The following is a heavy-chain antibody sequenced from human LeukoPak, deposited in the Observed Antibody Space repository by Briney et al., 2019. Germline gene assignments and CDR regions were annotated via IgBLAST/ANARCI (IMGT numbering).Heavy chain of an antibody. V-gene: IGHV3-7*01. Sequence: PGGSLRLSCAASGFTFSSYWMSWVRQAPGKGLEWVANIKQDGSEKYYVDSVKGRFTISRDNAKNSLYLQMNSLRAEDTAVYYCARDLDSSGYYYGSADYWGQGTLVTVSS. J-gene: IGHJ4*02. CDR1: GFTFSSYW. D-gene: IGHD3-22*01. CDR2: IKQDGSEK. CDR3: ARDLDSSGYYYGSADY.